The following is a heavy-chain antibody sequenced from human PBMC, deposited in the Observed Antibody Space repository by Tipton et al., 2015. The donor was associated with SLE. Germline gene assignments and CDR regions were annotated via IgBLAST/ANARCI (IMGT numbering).Heavy chain of an antibody. J-gene: IGHJ6*02. CDR2: ISADGNNQ. D-gene: IGHD2-15*01. CDR1: GFTYTNYA. Sequence: SLRLSCAASGFTYTNYAVHWVRQTPGKGLEWVAVISADGNNQYYSDSVKGRFTISRDSSKNTLYLQMSSLSTEDTAVYYCAGRIGGYYGMDVWGQGTTVTVSS. CDR3: AGRIGGYYGMDV. V-gene: IGHV3-30*04.